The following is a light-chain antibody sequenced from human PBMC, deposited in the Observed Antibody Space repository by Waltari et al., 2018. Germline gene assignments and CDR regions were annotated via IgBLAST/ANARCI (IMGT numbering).Light chain of an antibody. CDR3: SSYAAYNTVI. J-gene: IGLJ2*01. CDR2: GVN. V-gene: IGLV2-23*02. Sequence: QSILTQPAYVSGSLGQSITIPCIGTSGAVGNYHLVPGYQQHPGKAPKFMIYGVNKRPSGVSNRFSGSKSGNTASLTISWLQGEDEAIYFFSSYAAYNTVIFGGGTKVTVL. CDR1: SGAVGNYHL.